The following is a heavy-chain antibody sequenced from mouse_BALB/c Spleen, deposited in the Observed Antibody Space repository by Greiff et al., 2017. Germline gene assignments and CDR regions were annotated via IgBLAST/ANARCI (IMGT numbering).Heavy chain of an antibody. V-gene: IGHV1-7*01. D-gene: IGHD2-10*02. CDR3: ARDGYGNYGYAMDY. J-gene: IGHJ4*01. CDR2: INPSTGYT. Sequence: QVQLKESGAELAKPGASVKMSCKASGYTFTSYWMHWVKQRPGQGLEWIGYINPSTGYTEYNQKFKDKATLTADKSSSTAYMQLSSLTSEDSAVYYCARDGYGNYGYAMDYWGQGTSVTVSS. CDR1: GYTFTSYW.